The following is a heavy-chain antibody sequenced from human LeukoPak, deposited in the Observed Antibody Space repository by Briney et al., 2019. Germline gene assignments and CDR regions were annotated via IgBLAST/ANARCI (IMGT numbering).Heavy chain of an antibody. CDR3: AREMAATFRTFDY. CDR2: INPSGGTT. Sequence: GASVKVSSKASGYSFTTYYMHWVRQAPGQGLEWMGIINPSGGTTTYAQKFQGRVTMTRDTSTSTVYMELSSLRSEDTAVKYCAREMAATFRTFDYWGQGTLVTVSS. CDR1: GYSFTTYY. D-gene: IGHD5-24*01. V-gene: IGHV1-46*01. J-gene: IGHJ4*02.